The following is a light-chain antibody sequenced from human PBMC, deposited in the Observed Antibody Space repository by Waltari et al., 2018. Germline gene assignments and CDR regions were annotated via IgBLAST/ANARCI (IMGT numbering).Light chain of an antibody. CDR3: QSYDSSRSGSV. CDR2: GNS. V-gene: IGLV1-40*01. Sequence: QSGLTQPPSVSGAPGQRVTISCTGRSYNIRAGYAVHWYQLLPGTPPKLLIYGNSSRPSGVPDRFSVSTSGTSASLAITGLRAEDEAGYHCQSYDSSRSGSVVGGGTKLTVL. CDR1: SYNIRAGYA. J-gene: IGLJ2*01.